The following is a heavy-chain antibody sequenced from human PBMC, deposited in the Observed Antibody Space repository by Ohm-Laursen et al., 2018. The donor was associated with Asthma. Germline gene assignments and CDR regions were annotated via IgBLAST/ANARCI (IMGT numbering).Heavy chain of an antibody. V-gene: IGHV3-30*04. CDR3: AKDKGSGGSSAWVDY. Sequence: SLRLSCTAPGFTFSSYAMHWVRQAPGKGLEWVAVISYDGSNKYYADSVKGRFTISRDNSKNTLYLQMNSLRAEDTAVYYCAKDKGSGGSSAWVDYWGQGTLVTVSS. CDR1: GFTFSSYA. J-gene: IGHJ4*02. CDR2: ISYDGSNK. D-gene: IGHD2-15*01.